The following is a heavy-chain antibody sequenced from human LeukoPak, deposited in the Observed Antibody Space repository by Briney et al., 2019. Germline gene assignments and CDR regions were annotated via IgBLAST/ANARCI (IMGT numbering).Heavy chain of an antibody. D-gene: IGHD2-21*02. CDR3: AKISSVVTAIRPFDY. J-gene: IGHJ4*02. CDR1: GFTFSSYA. V-gene: IGHV3-23*01. CDR2: ISGSGGST. Sequence: GGSLRLSCAASGFTFSSYAMSWVRQAPGKGLEWVSAISGSGGSTYYADPVKGRFTISRDNSKNTLYLQMNSLRAEDTAVYYCAKISSVVTAIRPFDYWGQGTLVTVSS.